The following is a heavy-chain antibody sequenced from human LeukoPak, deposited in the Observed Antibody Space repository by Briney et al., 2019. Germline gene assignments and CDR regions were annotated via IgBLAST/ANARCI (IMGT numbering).Heavy chain of an antibody. D-gene: IGHD2-2*01. CDR1: GGSFSGYY. CDR3: ARGVDRYCSSTSCYGGWFDP. V-gene: IGHV4-34*01. J-gene: IGHJ5*02. Sequence: SETLSLTCAVYGGSFSGYYWSWIRQPPGKGLEWIGEINHSGSTNYNPSLKSRATISVDTSKNQFSLKLSSVTAADTAVYYCARGVDRYCSSTSCYGGWFDPWGQGTLVTVSS. CDR2: INHSGST.